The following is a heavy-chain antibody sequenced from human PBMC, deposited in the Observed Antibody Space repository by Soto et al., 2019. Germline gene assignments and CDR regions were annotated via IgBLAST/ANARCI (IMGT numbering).Heavy chain of an antibody. CDR3: ACIFSGGYGYGFYYYGMDV. Sequence: PSETLSLTCPVSGGSISSSSYYWGWIRQPPGKGLEWIGSIYYSGSTYYNPSLKSRVTISVDTSKNQFSLKLSSVTAVDTAVYYCACIFSGGYGYGFYYYGMDVWGQGTTVTVS. CDR1: GGSISSSSYY. J-gene: IGHJ6*02. V-gene: IGHV4-39*01. CDR2: IYYSGST. D-gene: IGHD5-18*01.